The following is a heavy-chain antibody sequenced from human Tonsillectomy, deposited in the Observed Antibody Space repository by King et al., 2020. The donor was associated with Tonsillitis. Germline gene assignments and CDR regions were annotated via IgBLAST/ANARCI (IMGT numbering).Heavy chain of an antibody. J-gene: IGHJ4*02. CDR2: ISYDGSNK. CDR1: GFTFSSYG. V-gene: IGHV3-30*18. Sequence: VQLVESGGGVVQPGRSLRLSCAASGFTFSSYGMHCVRQAPGKGLEWVAFISYDGSNKYYADSLKGRVTISRDNSKNTLYLQMNSLRAEDTAVYYCAKEGGYSYGYIKGYYFDYWGQGTLVTVSS. D-gene: IGHD5-18*01. CDR3: AKEGGYSYGYIKGYYFDY.